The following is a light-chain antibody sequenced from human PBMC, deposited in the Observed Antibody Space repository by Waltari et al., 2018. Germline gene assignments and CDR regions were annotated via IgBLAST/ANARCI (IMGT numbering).Light chain of an antibody. J-gene: IGKJ3*01. CDR3: QQCNTYSFN. CDR1: HSLKTV. V-gene: IGKV1-5*03. CDR2: KAS. Sequence: DVPMTPSPYTLSASVGARITITCRARHSLKTVLAWYQQKPGKAPWLLIQKASDLQSGVPSRFSGSGSWTEFTVTISGLQPDDCATYYCQQCNTYSFNFGPGTTVHIK.